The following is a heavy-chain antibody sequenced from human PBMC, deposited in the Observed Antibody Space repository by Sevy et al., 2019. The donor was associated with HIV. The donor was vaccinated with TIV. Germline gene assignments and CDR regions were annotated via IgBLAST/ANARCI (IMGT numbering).Heavy chain of an antibody. Sequence: ASVKVSCKASGYTFTSYDINWVRQATGQGLEWMGWMNPNSGNTGYAQKFQDRDTMTMNTSISTAYMELRSLRSEDTAMYYCARSGDGWYHHYFGPWGQGTRVSDSS. V-gene: IGHV1-8*01. CDR2: MNPNSGNT. CDR1: GYTFTSYD. D-gene: IGHD6-19*01. CDR3: ARSGDGWYHHYFGP. J-gene: IGHJ4*02.